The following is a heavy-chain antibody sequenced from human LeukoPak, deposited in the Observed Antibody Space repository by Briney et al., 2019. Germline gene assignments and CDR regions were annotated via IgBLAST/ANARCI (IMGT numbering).Heavy chain of an antibody. V-gene: IGHV3-74*01. J-gene: IGHJ4*02. Sequence: GGSLRLSCAASGFTLSSYWMHWVRQAPGKGLVWVSRINTDGSSTSYEDSVKGRFIISKDNPKNTMYLQMNSLRAEDTAVYYCARGKGPYTTSPNDFDYWGQGTQVTVSS. CDR1: GFTLSSYW. D-gene: IGHD1-1*01. CDR2: INTDGSST. CDR3: ARGKGPYTTSPNDFDY.